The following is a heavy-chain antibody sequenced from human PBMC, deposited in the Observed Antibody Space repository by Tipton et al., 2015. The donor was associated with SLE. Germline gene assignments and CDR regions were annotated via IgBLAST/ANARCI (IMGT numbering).Heavy chain of an antibody. V-gene: IGHV3-9*01. CDR2: ITWNSDSI. Sequence: RSLRLSCAASGFTFADYAMHWVRQTPGKGLEWVSGITWNSDSIGYADSVKGRFTISRDNAKNSLYLQMNSLRPDDTALYYCAKDDGRFYYGSGYIDYWGQGTLVTVSS. CDR1: GFTFADYA. D-gene: IGHD3-22*01. J-gene: IGHJ4*02. CDR3: AKDDGRFYYGSGYIDY.